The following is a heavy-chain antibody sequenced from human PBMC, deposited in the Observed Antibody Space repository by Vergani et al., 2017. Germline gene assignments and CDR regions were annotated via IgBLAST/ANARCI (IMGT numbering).Heavy chain of an antibody. CDR3: ARDSTAAPMYYFHY. Sequence: QVQLVESGGGVVQPGGSLRLSCAASGFTFSNYGMHWVRQAPGKGLGWVAVIWYDGTNKYYTDSLKGRFTISRDNSKNTLYLQMNSLRAEDTAVYYCARDSTAAPMYYFHYWGQGTLVTVSS. CDR1: GFTFSNYG. CDR2: IWYDGTNK. V-gene: IGHV3-33*01. D-gene: IGHD6-25*01. J-gene: IGHJ4*02.